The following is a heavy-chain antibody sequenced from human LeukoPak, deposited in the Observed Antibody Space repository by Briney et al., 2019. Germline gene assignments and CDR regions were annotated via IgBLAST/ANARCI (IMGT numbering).Heavy chain of an antibody. D-gene: IGHD6-13*01. J-gene: IGHJ6*03. CDR1: GFTFSSYT. CDR2: ISGSGVGT. V-gene: IGHV3-23*01. CDR3: AKGAGSSWYYYYYMDV. Sequence: GGSLRLSCAASGFTFSSYTMNWVRQAPGKGLEWVSAISGSGVGTYYADSVKGRFTISRDNSWNTLYLQMNSLRAEDTAVYYCAKGAGSSWYYYYYMDVWGKGTTVTVSS.